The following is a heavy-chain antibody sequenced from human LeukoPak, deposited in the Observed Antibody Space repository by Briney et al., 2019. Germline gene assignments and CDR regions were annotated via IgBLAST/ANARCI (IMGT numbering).Heavy chain of an antibody. CDR1: GCTFSSYW. CDR3: ARHDEVVVVVAANINFDF. D-gene: IGHD2-15*01. J-gene: IGHJ4*02. Sequence: GGTLRLTCTASGCTFSSYWMSWVRQAPGPGQERVANMKQDGSEKYYVDSVTARFTSSRDNAKNSLYLQINRLRAEDTAVYYCARHDEVVVVVAANINFDFYGRGPLVIVTS. V-gene: IGHV3-7*01. CDR2: MKQDGSEK.